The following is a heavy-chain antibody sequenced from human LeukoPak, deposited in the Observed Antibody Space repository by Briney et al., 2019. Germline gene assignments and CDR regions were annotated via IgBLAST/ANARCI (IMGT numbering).Heavy chain of an antibody. V-gene: IGHV3-21*01. Sequence: GGSLRLSCAVSGFTLSSYTMNWVRQAPGKGLEWVSFISSSSSYIYYADSVKGRFTISRDNAESSLYLQMNSLRVEDTAVYYCARGPHLALDTDDAFDIWGQGTMVTVSS. CDR3: ARGPHLALDTDDAFDI. J-gene: IGHJ3*02. CDR1: GFTLSSYT. D-gene: IGHD5-18*01. CDR2: ISSSSSYI.